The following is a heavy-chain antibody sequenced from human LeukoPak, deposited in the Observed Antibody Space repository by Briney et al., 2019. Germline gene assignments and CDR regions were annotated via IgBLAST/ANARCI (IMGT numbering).Heavy chain of an antibody. J-gene: IGHJ6*03. D-gene: IGHD2-2*01. CDR2: IIPIFGTA. Sequence: SVKVSCKASGGTFSSYAISWVRQAPGQGLEWMGGIIPIFGTANYAQKFQGRVTITTDESTSTACMELSSLRSEDTAVYYCARTLGYCSSTSCQKGENYYYYMDVWGKGTTVTVSS. CDR3: ARTLGYCSSTSCQKGENYYYYMDV. CDR1: GGTFSSYA. V-gene: IGHV1-69*05.